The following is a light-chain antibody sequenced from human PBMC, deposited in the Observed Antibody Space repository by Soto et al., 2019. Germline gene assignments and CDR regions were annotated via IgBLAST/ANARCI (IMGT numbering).Light chain of an antibody. V-gene: IGKV3D-15*01. Sequence: EMVVPQSAATLSVSPGPRATLSCSASQTVGIQLAWYQQKPGQAPRLLIYGASSRATGIPARFSGSGSGTDFTLTISSLQSEDCAVYHCQQYDNGPPWPVGQGGKVAIK. CDR2: GAS. J-gene: IGKJ1*01. CDR1: QTVGIQ. CDR3: QQYDNGPPWP.